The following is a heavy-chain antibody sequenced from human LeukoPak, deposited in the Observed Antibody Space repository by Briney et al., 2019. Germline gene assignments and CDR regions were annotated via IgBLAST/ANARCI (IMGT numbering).Heavy chain of an antibody. CDR2: IYYSGST. Sequence: PSQTLSLTCTVSGGSISNGGYYWSWIRQHPGKGLEWIGYIYYSGSTYYNPSLKSRVTISVDTSKNQFSLKLSSVTAADTAVYYCARAYSRYDGFDYWGQGTLVTVSS. D-gene: IGHD5-12*01. J-gene: IGHJ4*02. CDR3: ARAYSRYDGFDY. CDR1: GGSISNGGYY. V-gene: IGHV4-31*03.